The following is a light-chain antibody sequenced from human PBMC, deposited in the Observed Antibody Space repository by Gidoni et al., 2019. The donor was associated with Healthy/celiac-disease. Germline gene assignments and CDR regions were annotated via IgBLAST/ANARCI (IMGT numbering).Light chain of an antibody. J-gene: IGLJ3*02. CDR3: QSYDSSLSGSWV. V-gene: IGLV1-40*01. CDR2: GNS. CDR1: SSNIGAGYD. Sequence: QSVLTHPPSVSGAPGQRVTISRTGSSSNIGAGYDGHWYQQLPGTAPKLPIYGNSNRPSGVPDRFSGSKSGTSASLAITGLQAEDEADYYCQSYDSSLSGSWVFGGGTKLTVL.